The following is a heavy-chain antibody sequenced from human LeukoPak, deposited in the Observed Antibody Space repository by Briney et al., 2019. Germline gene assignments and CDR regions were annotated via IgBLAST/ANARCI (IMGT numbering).Heavy chain of an antibody. CDR3: AKDIGPLPAASPFDY. Sequence: GRSLRLSCAASGSTFDDYAMHWVRQAPGKGLEWVSGISWNSGGIGYADSVKGRFTISRDNAKNSLYLQMNSLRAEDTALYYCAKDIGPLPAASPFDYWGQGTLVTVSS. D-gene: IGHD2-2*01. J-gene: IGHJ4*02. CDR2: ISWNSGGI. V-gene: IGHV3-9*01. CDR1: GSTFDDYA.